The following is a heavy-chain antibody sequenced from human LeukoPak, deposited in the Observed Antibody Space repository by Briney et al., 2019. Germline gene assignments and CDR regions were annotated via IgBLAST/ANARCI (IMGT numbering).Heavy chain of an antibody. V-gene: IGHV3-11*01. CDR1: GFTLSDYY. CDR3: ARANDTLTGYFAFDI. Sequence: GRSLRLSCAASGFTLSDYYMSWIRQAPGKGLEWISYITSSGSTIYYADSVKGRFTISRDNAKNSLYLQMNSLRAEDTAVYYCARANDTLTGYFAFDIWGQGTMVAVSS. D-gene: IGHD3-9*01. J-gene: IGHJ3*02. CDR2: ITSSGSTI.